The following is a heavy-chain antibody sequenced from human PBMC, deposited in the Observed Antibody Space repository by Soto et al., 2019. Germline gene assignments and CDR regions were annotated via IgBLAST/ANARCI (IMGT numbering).Heavy chain of an antibody. D-gene: IGHD2-21*01. V-gene: IGHV1-69*06. Sequence: GASVNVSCKASGGAFSNYVVNWVRQGPGQGLEWMGRIIPISGAANYAQKFQGRVTITADKSTSTSYMELSSLRSEDTAVYYCARDMTRTVVPYFDFWGQGTLVTVS. CDR2: IIPISGAA. CDR3: ARDMTRTVVPYFDF. CDR1: GGAFSNYV. J-gene: IGHJ4*02.